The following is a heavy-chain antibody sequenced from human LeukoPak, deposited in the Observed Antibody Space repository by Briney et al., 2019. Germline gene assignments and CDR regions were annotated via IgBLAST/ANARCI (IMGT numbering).Heavy chain of an antibody. J-gene: IGHJ6*02. D-gene: IGHD2-15*01. V-gene: IGHV3-74*01. CDR2: INSDGGIT. CDR1: GFTFSSYW. CDR3: TTVMKLLLWGLDV. Sequence: GGSLRLSCAASGFTFSSYWMHWVRQAPGEGLVWVSRINSDGGITNYADSVKGRFTVFRDNAKSTLYLQINSLRAEDTAVYYCTTVMKLLLWGLDVWGQGTTVTVSS.